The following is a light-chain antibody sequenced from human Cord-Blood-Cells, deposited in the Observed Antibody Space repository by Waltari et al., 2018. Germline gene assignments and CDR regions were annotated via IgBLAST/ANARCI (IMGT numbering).Light chain of an antibody. CDR1: QSISSY. V-gene: IGKV1-39*01. CDR2: AAS. Sequence: DIQMTQSPSYLSASVGDTVIITCRASQSISSYLNWYQQKPGKAPKLLIYAASSLQSWVPSRFRGRGVWTEFTLTISRLQPEDFATYYLQQSYSTPYSFGQGTKLEIK. CDR3: QQSYSTPYS. J-gene: IGKJ2*03.